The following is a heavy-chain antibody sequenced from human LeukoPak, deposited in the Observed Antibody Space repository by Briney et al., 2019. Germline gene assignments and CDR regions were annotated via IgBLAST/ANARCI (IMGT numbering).Heavy chain of an antibody. CDR2: IRMKTNGSTT. D-gene: IGHD3-9*01. CDR3: ARVLYILRYFDY. CDR1: GFTFRNYV. J-gene: IGHJ6*04. Sequence: GGSLRLSCEASGFTFRNYVIHWVRQAPGKGLEWVGRIRMKTNGSTTEFAASVKGRFTISRDDSKNSLYLQMNSLKTEDTAVYYCARVLYILRYFDYWGKGTTVTISS. V-gene: IGHV3-72*01.